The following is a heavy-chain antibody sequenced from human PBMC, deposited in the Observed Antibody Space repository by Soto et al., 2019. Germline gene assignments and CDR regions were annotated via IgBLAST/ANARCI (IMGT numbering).Heavy chain of an antibody. J-gene: IGHJ6*04. Sequence: SETLSLTCTVSGGSISSYYWSWIRQPPGKGLEWIGYIYYSGSTNYNPSLKSRVTISVDTSKNQFSLKLSSVTAADTAVYYCAREAYSSSGYYYYGMAVWGKGTTVTFSS. V-gene: IGHV4-59*01. CDR2: IYYSGST. CDR3: AREAYSSSGYYYYGMAV. CDR1: GGSISSYY. D-gene: IGHD6-6*01.